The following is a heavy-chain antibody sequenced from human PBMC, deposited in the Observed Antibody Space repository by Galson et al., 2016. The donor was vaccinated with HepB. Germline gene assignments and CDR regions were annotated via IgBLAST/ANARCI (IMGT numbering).Heavy chain of an antibody. CDR3: ARDPGGSSTRFDS. CDR2: INPGNGNT. Sequence: SVKVSCKASGYSFTNYAIHWVRQAPGQRLEWMGWINPGNGNTKHSQKFQGRVTITRDTSATTDYMELSSLGPEDTAVYYCARDPGGSSTRFDSWGQGTLVTVSS. J-gene: IGHJ4*02. D-gene: IGHD1-26*01. V-gene: IGHV1-3*01. CDR1: GYSFTNYA.